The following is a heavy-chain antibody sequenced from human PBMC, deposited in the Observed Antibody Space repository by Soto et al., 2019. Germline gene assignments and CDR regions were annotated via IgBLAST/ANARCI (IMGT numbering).Heavy chain of an antibody. CDR2: IIPVFGTT. D-gene: IGHD2-2*01. J-gene: IGHJ5*02. CDR3: ASHRVLPGATPHGFDP. CDR1: GGTFSSYI. Sequence: QVQLVQSGAEVRKPGSSVKVSCKASGGTFSSYIISWVRQAPGQGLEWMGEIIPVFGTTNYAQKFQGRVTVTADESTRSAYMELSSLRSEDTAVYYCASHRVLPGATPHGFDPWGQGTLVTVSS. V-gene: IGHV1-69*01.